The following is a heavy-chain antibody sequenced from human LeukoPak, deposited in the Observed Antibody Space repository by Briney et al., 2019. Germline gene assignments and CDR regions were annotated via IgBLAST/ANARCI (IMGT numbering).Heavy chain of an antibody. CDR2: INPNTGNP. V-gene: IGHV7-4-1*01. CDR3: Y. J-gene: IGHJ4*02. D-gene: IGHD3-16*02. CDR1: GYTFTNYA. Sequence: GASVKVSCKASGYTFTNYAMNWVRQAPGQGLEWMGWINPNTGNPTYAQGFTGRFVFSLDTSVSTTYYCARAYQRLGELSLPDYWGQGTLVTVSS.